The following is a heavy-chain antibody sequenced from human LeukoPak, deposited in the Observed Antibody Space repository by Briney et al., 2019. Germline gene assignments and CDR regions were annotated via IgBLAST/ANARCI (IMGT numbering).Heavy chain of an antibody. CDR3: ATSESQTRFDY. D-gene: IGHD1/OR15-1a*01. Sequence: GESLKISCKGSGYIFTTYWIGWVRQMPGKGLEWMGIIFPGDSDTLYSRSFEGQVTTSADKSITTAYLQWSSLKASDTAIYYCATSESQTRFDYWGQGTLVTVSS. CDR2: IFPGDSDT. CDR1: GYIFTTYW. V-gene: IGHV5-51*01. J-gene: IGHJ4*02.